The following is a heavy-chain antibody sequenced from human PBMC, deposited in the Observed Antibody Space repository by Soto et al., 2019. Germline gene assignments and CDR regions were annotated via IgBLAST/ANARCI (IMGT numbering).Heavy chain of an antibody. CDR2: ISPDNGNT. D-gene: IGHD3-3*01. CDR3: ARDLVSCSDFWRAYNGGYFDY. CDR1: GYTFRNYG. Sequence: QVQLVQSGAEVKRPGASVKVSCKASGYTFRNYGITWVRQAPGQGLEWLAWISPDNGNTNYAQDLQGRVTMTTDTSTSTAYMEMRSLTSEYTAMYYCARDLVSCSDFWRAYNGGYFDYWGQGTLVTVSS. J-gene: IGHJ4*02. V-gene: IGHV1-18*01.